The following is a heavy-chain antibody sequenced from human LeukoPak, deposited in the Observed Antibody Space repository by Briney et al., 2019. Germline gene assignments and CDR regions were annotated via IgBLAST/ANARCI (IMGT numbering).Heavy chain of an antibody. CDR2: FYSSGST. V-gene: IGHV4-61*01. Sequence: AETLSLTCTVSLRSVSSGSNYGSWIPRPPGRRPERIGYFYSSGSTTSNPSLNSGVTISLDTSKNQFSLNLSSVTAADTAVYYCARVEGSCRGAGCYPFSFDDWGQGNLVTVSS. D-gene: IGHD2-15*01. CDR1: LRSVSSGSNY. CDR3: ARVEGSCRGAGCYPFSFDD. J-gene: IGHJ4*02.